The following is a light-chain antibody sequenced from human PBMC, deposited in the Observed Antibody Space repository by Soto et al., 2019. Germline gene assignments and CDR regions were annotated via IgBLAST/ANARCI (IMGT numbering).Light chain of an antibody. J-gene: IGKJ1*01. CDR2: GAS. V-gene: IGKV3-20*01. Sequence: EIVLTQSPGTLSLSPRERATLSCRASQSVANAYLTWYQHKFGQSPRLLIYGASNRAPGIPERFGGGGSGTGCTLTISRREPEDLAVYYCQQYAPSPRTFGQGTQVEVK. CDR1: QSVANAY. CDR3: QQYAPSPRT.